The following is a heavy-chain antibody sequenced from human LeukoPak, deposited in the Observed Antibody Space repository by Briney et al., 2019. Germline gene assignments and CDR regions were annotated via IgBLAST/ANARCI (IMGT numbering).Heavy chain of an antibody. CDR3: ARDRASGYQLLHYYYGMDV. D-gene: IGHD2-2*01. J-gene: IGHJ6*02. V-gene: IGHV4-4*02. CDR1: GGSISSSNW. Sequence: SETLSLTCAVSGGSISSSNWWSWVRQPPGKGLEWIGEIYHSGSTNYNPSLKSRVTISVDTSKNQFSLKLSSVTAADTAVYYCARDRASGYQLLHYYYGMDVWGQGTTVTVSS. CDR2: IYHSGST.